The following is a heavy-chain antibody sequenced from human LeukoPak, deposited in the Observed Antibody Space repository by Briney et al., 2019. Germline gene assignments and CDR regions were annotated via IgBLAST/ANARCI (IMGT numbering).Heavy chain of an antibody. CDR2: IYTSGST. V-gene: IGHV4-4*07. CDR3: ARGEDIAAAGTFNWFDP. J-gene: IGHJ5*02. D-gene: IGHD6-13*01. Sequence: SETLSLTCTVSGGSISSYYWSWIRQPAGKGLEWIGRIYTSGSTNYNPSLKSRVTMSVDRSKNQFSLKLSSVTAADTAVYYCARGEDIAAAGTFNWFDPWGQGTLVTVSS. CDR1: GGSISSYY.